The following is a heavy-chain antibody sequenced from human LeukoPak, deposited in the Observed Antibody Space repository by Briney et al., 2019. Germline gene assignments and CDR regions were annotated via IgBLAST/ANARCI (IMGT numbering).Heavy chain of an antibody. CDR1: GYTFTGYY. V-gene: IGHV1-2*02. CDR3: ARADDSSGYFDFDY. D-gene: IGHD3-22*01. J-gene: IGHJ4*02. Sequence: ASVNVSCKASGYTFTGYYMHWVRQAPGQGLEWMGWINPNSGGTNYAQKFQGRVTMTRDTSISTAYMELSRLRSDDTAVYYCARADDSSGYFDFDYWGQGTLVTVSS. CDR2: INPNSGGT.